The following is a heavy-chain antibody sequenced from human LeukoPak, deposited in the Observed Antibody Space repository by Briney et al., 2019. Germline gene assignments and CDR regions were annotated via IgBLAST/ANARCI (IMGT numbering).Heavy chain of an antibody. CDR2: INTDGSGT. CDR1: RFTFSSYW. V-gene: IGHV3-74*01. CDR3: ARGNPHVFDI. D-gene: IGHD1-14*01. J-gene: IGHJ3*02. Sequence: GGSLRLSCAASRFTFSSYWMHWVRQAPGKGLVWVSRINTDGSGTSYADSVKGRFTISRDNAKNTLYLQMNSLRAEDTAVYYCARGNPHVFDIGGKGTMVTVFS.